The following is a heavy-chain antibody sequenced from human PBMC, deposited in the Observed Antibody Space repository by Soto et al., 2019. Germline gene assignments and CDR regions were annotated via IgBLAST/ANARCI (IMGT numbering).Heavy chain of an antibody. V-gene: IGHV3-30-3*01. CDR2: ISYDGSNK. CDR3: ARGYDFWSGYYEVAFFDY. D-gene: IGHD3-3*01. J-gene: IGHJ4*02. Sequence: GGALRLSCAASGGTFSSYAMHWVRQAPGKGLEWVAVISYDGSNKYYADSVKGRFTISRDNSKNTLYLQMNSLRAEDTAVYYCARGYDFWSGYYEVAFFDYWGQGTLVTVSS. CDR1: GGTFSSYA.